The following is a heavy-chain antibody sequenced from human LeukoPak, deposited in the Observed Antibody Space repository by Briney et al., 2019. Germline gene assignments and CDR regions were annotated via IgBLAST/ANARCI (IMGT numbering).Heavy chain of an antibody. CDR3: AAGINPITGLAY. D-gene: IGHD1-14*01. J-gene: IGHJ4*02. CDR1: GFTFTSSA. Sequence: SVKVSCKASGFTFTSSAVQWVRQARGQRLEWIGWIVVGSGNTNYAQKFQERVTITRDMSTSTAYMELSSLRSEDTAVYYCAAGINPITGLAYWGQGTLVTVSS. CDR2: IVVGSGNT. V-gene: IGHV1-58*01.